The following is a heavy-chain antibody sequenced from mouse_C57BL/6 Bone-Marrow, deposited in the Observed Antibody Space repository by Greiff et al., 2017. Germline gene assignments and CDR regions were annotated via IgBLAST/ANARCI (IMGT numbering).Heavy chain of an antibody. D-gene: IGHD6-1*01. V-gene: IGHV5-9*01. CDR1: GFTFSSYT. CDR2: ISGGGGNT. Sequence: EVHLVESGGGLVKPGGSLKLSCAASGFTFSSYTMSWVRQTPEKRLEWVATISGGGGNTYYPDSVKGRFTMSRDNAKNTPYLQMSSLRSEDSALYYCARQGGQTLQAWFAYWGQGTLVTVSA. CDR3: ARQGGQTLQAWFAY. J-gene: IGHJ3*01.